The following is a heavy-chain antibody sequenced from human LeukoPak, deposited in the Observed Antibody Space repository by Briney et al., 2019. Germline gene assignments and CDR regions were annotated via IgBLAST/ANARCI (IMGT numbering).Heavy chain of an antibody. CDR3: ARVPPYDFWSGYSYPTFDY. Sequence: GASVKVSCKASGYTFTSYDINWVRQATGQGLEWMGWMNPNSGNTGYAQKFQGRVTITRNTSISTAYMELSSLRSEDTAVYYCARVPPYDFWSGYSYPTFDYWGQGTLVTVSS. V-gene: IGHV1-8*03. CDR2: MNPNSGNT. D-gene: IGHD3-3*01. J-gene: IGHJ4*02. CDR1: GYTFTSYD.